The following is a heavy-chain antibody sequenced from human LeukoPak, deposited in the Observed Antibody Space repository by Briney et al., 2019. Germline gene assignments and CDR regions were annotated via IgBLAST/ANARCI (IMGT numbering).Heavy chain of an antibody. D-gene: IGHD1-1*01. CDR3: ARVAKERVGGVYYFDY. V-gene: IGHV3-13*01. CDR1: GFTFSDYD. CDR2: IGTAGDT. J-gene: IGHJ4*02. Sequence: GSLRLSCAASGFTFSDYDMHWVRQATGKGLEWVSAIGTAGDTYYTGSVKGRFTISRENAKNSLYLQMNSLRAGDTAVYYCARVAKERVGGVYYFDYGGQGTLVTVSS.